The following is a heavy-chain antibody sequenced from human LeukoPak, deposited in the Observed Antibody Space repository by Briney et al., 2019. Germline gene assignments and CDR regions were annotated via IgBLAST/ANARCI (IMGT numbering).Heavy chain of an antibody. Sequence: PGGTLRLSCVASGFTFSSYGMSWVRQAPGKGLEWVSGMHNIGSSTYSADSVRGRFTISRDNSKNTLYLQMNGLRAEDTAVYYCARAVNSGYDWEAKFDYWGQGTLVTVSS. J-gene: IGHJ4*02. CDR3: ARAVNSGYDWEAKFDY. CDR2: MHNIGSST. CDR1: GFTFSSYG. D-gene: IGHD5-12*01. V-gene: IGHV3-23*05.